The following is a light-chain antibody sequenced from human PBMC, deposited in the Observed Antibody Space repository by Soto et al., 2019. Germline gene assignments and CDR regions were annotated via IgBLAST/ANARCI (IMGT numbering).Light chain of an antibody. CDR3: QQYNSYST. J-gene: IGKJ1*01. CDR2: DAS. CDR1: QSIGGW. V-gene: IGKV1-5*01. Sequence: TQSPSTLSASVGDRVTITCRASQSIGGWLAWYQQKPGKAPRLLIYDASSLEGGVPSRFSGSGSGTEFTLTISGLQPDDFATYYCQQYNSYSTFGQGTKVDIK.